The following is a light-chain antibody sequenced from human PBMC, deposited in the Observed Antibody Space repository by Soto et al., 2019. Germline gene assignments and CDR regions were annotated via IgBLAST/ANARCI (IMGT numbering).Light chain of an antibody. Sequence: QSVLTQPPSASGAPGQRVTISCTGSSSNIGAGYDVSWYQQLPGTAPKLLIYGNSNRPSGVPDRFSGSKSGTSASLAITGVQAEDEADYYCQSYDSSQSGWVFGGGTKLTVL. V-gene: IGLV1-40*01. CDR1: SSNIGAGYD. CDR2: GNS. J-gene: IGLJ3*02. CDR3: QSYDSSQSGWV.